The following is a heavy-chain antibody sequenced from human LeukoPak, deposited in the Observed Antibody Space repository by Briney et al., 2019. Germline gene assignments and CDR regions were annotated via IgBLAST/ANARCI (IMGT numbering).Heavy chain of an antibody. CDR3: AKSPSGEWYFDL. CDR1: GFTFSSYG. J-gene: IGHJ2*01. Sequence: AGRSLRLSCAASGFTFSSYGMHWVRQAPGKGLEWVAVISYDGSNKYYADSVKGRFTISRDNSKNTLYLQMNSLRAEDTAVYYCAKSPSGEWYFDLWGRGTLVTVSS. V-gene: IGHV3-30*18. D-gene: IGHD7-27*01. CDR2: ISYDGSNK.